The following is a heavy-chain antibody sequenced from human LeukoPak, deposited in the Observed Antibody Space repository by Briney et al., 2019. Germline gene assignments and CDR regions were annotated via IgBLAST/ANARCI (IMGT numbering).Heavy chain of an antibody. J-gene: IGHJ5*02. CDR1: GGSISSYY. CDR3: ARYGVGTGMDWFDP. Sequence: SETLSLTCTVSGGSISSYYWSWIRQPAGKGLEWIGRIYTTGTTNYNPNYNPSLKSRVTMSVDTSKNQFSLKLSSVTAADTAVYYCARYGVGTGMDWFDPWGQGTLVTVSS. D-gene: IGHD2-8*01. CDR2: IYTTGTTNYNP. V-gene: IGHV4-4*07.